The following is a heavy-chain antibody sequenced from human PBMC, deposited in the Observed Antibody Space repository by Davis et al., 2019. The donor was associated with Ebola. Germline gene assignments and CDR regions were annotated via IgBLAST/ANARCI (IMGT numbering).Heavy chain of an antibody. CDR1: GYTFTSYY. J-gene: IGHJ5*02. CDR2: INPSGGST. D-gene: IGHD6-25*01. CDR3: ARSRDLLRLWFDP. V-gene: IGHV1-46*01. Sequence: ASVKVSCQASGYTFTSYYMHWVRQAPGQGLEWMGIINPSGGSTSYAQKFQGRVTMTRDTSISTAYMELSRLRSDDTAVYYCARSRDLLRLWFDPWGQGTLVTVSS.